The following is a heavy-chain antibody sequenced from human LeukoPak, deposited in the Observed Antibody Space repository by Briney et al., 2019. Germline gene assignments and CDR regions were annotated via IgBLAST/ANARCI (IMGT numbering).Heavy chain of an antibody. CDR2: ISGGGAGT. J-gene: IGHJ4*02. Sequence: GVSLRLSCAASGLSFGFYAMSWVRQAPGKGLEWVSSISGGGAGTYYADSVRGRFTISRDNSKNTLYLQMDSLRAEDTALYYCAKDFVRYNIQFDYWGQGALVTVSS. V-gene: IGHV3-23*01. CDR1: GLSFGFYA. D-gene: IGHD1-14*01. CDR3: AKDFVRYNIQFDY.